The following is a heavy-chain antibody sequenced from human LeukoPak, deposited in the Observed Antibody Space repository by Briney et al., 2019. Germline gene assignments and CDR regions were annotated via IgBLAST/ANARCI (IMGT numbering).Heavy chain of an antibody. J-gene: IGHJ4*02. CDR3: ARHYFDSGSYPLDY. CDR2: IYYSGKT. Sequence: SETLSLTCTVSGGSISNYYWSWIRQPTGKGLEWIGYIYYSGKTKYNPSLESRVTISVDTSKNNFSLNLSPVTAADTAVYYCARHYFDSGSYPLDYWGQGTLVTVSS. V-gene: IGHV4-59*01. CDR1: GGSISNYY. D-gene: IGHD3-10*01.